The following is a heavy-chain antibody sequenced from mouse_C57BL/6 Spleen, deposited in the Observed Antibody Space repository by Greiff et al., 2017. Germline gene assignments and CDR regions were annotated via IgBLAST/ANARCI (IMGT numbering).Heavy chain of an antibody. CDR1: GYTFTTYP. D-gene: IGHD1-1*01. J-gene: IGHJ1*03. Sequence: QVHVKQSGAELVKPGASVKMSCKASGYTFTTYPIEWMKQNHGKSLEWIGNFHPYNDDTKYNEKFKGKATLTVEKSSSTVYLELSRLTSDDSAVYYCARGDYGSSYFDVWGTGTTVTVSS. CDR2: FHPYNDDT. V-gene: IGHV1-47*01. CDR3: ARGDYGSSYFDV.